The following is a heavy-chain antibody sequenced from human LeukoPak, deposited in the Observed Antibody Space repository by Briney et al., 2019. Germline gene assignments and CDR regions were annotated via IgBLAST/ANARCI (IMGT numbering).Heavy chain of an antibody. Sequence: GGSLRLSCAASGFTFSSYAMSWVRQAPGKGVEWVSAISGSGGSTYYADSVKGRFTISRDNSKNTLYLQMNSLRAEDTAVYYCAKRGLMGIYYYYMDVGGKGTTVTVSS. CDR1: GFTFSSYA. D-gene: IGHD3-10*01. J-gene: IGHJ6*03. CDR3: AKRGLMGIYYYYMDV. CDR2: ISGSGGST. V-gene: IGHV3-23*01.